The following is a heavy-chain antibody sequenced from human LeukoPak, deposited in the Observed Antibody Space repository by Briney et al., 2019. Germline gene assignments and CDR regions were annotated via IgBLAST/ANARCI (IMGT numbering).Heavy chain of an antibody. J-gene: IGHJ4*02. CDR3: ARGGSSWYYFDY. CDR2: ISSSSSYI. Sequence: GGSLRLSCAASGFTLSSYAMSWVRQGPGKGLEWVSFISSSSSYIYYADSVKGRLTISRDNAKNSLYLQVNSLRAEDTAVYYCARGGSSWYYFDYWGQGILVTVSS. V-gene: IGHV3-21*01. CDR1: GFTLSSYA. D-gene: IGHD6-13*01.